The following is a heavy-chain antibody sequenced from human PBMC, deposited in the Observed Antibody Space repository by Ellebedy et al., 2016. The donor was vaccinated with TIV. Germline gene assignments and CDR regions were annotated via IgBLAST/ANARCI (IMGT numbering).Heavy chain of an antibody. D-gene: IGHD5-18*01. J-gene: IGHJ4*02. Sequence: GESLKISCAASGFTFSNAWMSWVRQAPGKGLEWVGRIKSEAYGGTADYAAPVKGRFSISRDDSKTTVYLQMNSLKTEDTAVYFCTTEGYGYGHHGVDNWGQGTLVTVSS. V-gene: IGHV3-15*01. CDR1: GFTFSNAW. CDR3: TTEGYGYGHHGVDN. CDR2: IKSEAYGGTA.